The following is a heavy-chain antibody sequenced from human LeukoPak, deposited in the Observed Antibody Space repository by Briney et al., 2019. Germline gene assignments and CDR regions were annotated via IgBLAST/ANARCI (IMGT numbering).Heavy chain of an antibody. Sequence: SGPTLVNPTQTLTLTCTFSGFSLTASGMCVNWIRQPPGKALEWLARIDWENDKYYSTSLKTRLTISKDTPRNQVVLTMTNMGPVDTATYYCARLKWGSKSFDYWGQGTLVTVSS. J-gene: IGHJ4*02. CDR1: GFSLTASGMC. D-gene: IGHD1-26*01. CDR3: ARLKWGSKSFDY. CDR2: IDWENDK. V-gene: IGHV2-70*11.